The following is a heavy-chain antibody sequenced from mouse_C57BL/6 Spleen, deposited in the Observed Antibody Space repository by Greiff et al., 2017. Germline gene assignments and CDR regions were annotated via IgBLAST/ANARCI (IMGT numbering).Heavy chain of an antibody. CDR2: IDPEDGDT. CDR3: TSSTVVATDFDY. J-gene: IGHJ2*01. Sequence: VQLQQSGAELVRPGASVKLSCTASGFNIKDYYMHWVKQRPEQGLEWIGRIDPEDGDTEYAPKFQGKATMTADTSSNTAYLQLSSLTSEDPAVYYCTSSTVVATDFDYWGQGTTLTVSS. CDR1: GFNIKDYY. D-gene: IGHD1-1*01. V-gene: IGHV14-1*01.